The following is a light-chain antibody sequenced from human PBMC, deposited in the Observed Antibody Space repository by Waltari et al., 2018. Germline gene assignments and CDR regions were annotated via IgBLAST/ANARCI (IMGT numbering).Light chain of an antibody. V-gene: IGLV2-14*01. CDR1: SSDVGGYNS. CDR3: CSYTSRKTRL. CDR2: EVS. Sequence: QSALTQPASVSGSPGQSITISCTGTSSDVGGYNSVAWYQQHPGKAPKLMIYEVSNRPSGISNRFSGSKSGNTASLTISGLQAEDEADYYCCSYTSRKTRLFGGGTKVTVL. J-gene: IGLJ2*01.